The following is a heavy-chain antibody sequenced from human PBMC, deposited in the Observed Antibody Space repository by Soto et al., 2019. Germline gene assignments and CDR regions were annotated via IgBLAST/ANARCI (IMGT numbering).Heavy chain of an antibody. CDR3: ARLPIVVVVAATRRSFAFDI. CDR1: GGPISSGGYY. J-gene: IGHJ3*02. Sequence: SETLSLTCSVSGGPISSGGYYWSWIRQQEVRGLQWIGYIYYSGSTYYNPSLKSRVTISVDTSKNQFSLKLSSVTAADTAVYYCARLPIVVVVAATRRSFAFDIWGQGTMVTVSS. D-gene: IGHD2-15*01. V-gene: IGHV4-31*03. CDR2: IYYSGST.